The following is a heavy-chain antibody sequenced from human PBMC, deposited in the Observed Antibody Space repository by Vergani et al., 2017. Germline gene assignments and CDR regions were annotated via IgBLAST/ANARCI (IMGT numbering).Heavy chain of an antibody. CDR1: GFSFNSYW. V-gene: IGHV3-74*03. D-gene: IGHD2-15*01. CDR3: AREAGYFSGGSCYSGRYYYVMYV. Sequence: DVHLAESGGGFFQPGGSLRLSCSASGFSFNSYWMHWVRQVPGKGLLWVSGIKSDGGITAYADSVKGRFTISRDNAKNTLYLQMNSLRAEDTAVYYCAREAGYFSGGSCYSGRYYYVMYVWSQGTTVTVSS. J-gene: IGHJ6*02. CDR2: IKSDGGIT.